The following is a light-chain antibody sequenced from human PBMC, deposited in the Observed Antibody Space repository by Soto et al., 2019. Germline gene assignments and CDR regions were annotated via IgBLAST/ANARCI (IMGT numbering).Light chain of an antibody. J-gene: IGKJ2*01. Sequence: EIVMTQSPATLSVSPGERATLSCRASQSVSSNLAWYQQRPGQAPRLLFYGASARATDVPPRFSASGSGTEFTLTISSLQSEDFAVYYCQQYNSWPRTFGQGTRLEIK. CDR3: QQYNSWPRT. CDR2: GAS. V-gene: IGKV3-15*01. CDR1: QSVSSN.